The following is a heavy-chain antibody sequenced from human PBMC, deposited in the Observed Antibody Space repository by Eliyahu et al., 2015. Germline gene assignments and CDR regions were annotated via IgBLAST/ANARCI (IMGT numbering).Heavy chain of an antibody. CDR3: ARMLTGTSASDP. J-gene: IGHJ5*02. CDR1: GFSLTTSGMG. Sequence: QVTLRESGPALVKPTQTLTLTCTFSGFSLTTSGMGVSWIXQPPGKALEXLARIDWXDDTYYTPSLKTRLTISKDTSKNQVVLIMTNMDPADTATYYCARMLTGTSASDPWGQGTLVTVSS. V-gene: IGHV2-70*15. CDR2: IDWXDDT. D-gene: IGHD1-1*01.